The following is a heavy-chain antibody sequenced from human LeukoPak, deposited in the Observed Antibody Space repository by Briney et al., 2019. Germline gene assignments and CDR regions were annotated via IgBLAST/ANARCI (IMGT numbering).Heavy chain of an antibody. CDR3: ARGSNWGEIPFDY. V-gene: IGHV1-69*13. CDR1: GGTFSSYA. J-gene: IGHJ4*02. CDR2: IIPIFGTA. D-gene: IGHD7-27*01. Sequence: SVKVSCKASGGTFSSYAISWVRQAPGQGLEWMGGIIPIFGTANYAQKFQGRVTITADESTSTAYMGLSSLRSEDTAVYYCARGSNWGEIPFDYWGQGTLVTASS.